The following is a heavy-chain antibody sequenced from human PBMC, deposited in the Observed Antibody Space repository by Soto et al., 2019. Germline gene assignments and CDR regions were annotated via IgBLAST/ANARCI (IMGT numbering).Heavy chain of an antibody. Sequence: SETLSLTCDVSGGSITYGNWWIWVRQPPAKGLEWIGEIYPSGSTNYNPSLKRRVTLPLDKSKNQFSLKLTSVTAADTAVYYCARVSYSSSWYYWGQGTLVTVSS. CDR2: IYPSGST. J-gene: IGHJ4*02. CDR1: GGSITYGNW. D-gene: IGHD6-13*01. CDR3: ARVSYSSSWYY. V-gene: IGHV4-4*02.